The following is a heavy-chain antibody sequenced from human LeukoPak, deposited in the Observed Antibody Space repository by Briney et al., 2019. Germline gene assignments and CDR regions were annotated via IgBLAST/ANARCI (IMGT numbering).Heavy chain of an antibody. V-gene: IGHV3-21*01. D-gene: IGHD6-13*01. Sequence: PGGSLRLSCAASGFTFSSYSMNWVRQAPGKRLEWVSSISSSSSYIYYADSVKGRFTISRDNAKNSLYLQMNSLRAEDTAVYYCARAPSSSWYNWFDPWGQGTLVTVSS. J-gene: IGHJ5*02. CDR2: ISSSSSYI. CDR3: ARAPSSSWYNWFDP. CDR1: GFTFSSYS.